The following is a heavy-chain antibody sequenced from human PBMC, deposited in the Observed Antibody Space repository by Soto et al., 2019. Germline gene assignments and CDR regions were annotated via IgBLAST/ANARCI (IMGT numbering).Heavy chain of an antibody. CDR3: ARSPRSSPYFDF. CDR1: GYTFSNFW. J-gene: IGHJ4*02. D-gene: IGHD6-13*01. V-gene: IGHV5-51*01. Sequence: SLKISCQCSGYTFSNFWIGWVRQLPGQGLEWMGIIYPGVHETRYSPSFLGKVTISAETSINTAYLQWSSLEASDSAFYFCARSPRSSPYFDFWGQGALVTVSS. CDR2: IYPGVHET.